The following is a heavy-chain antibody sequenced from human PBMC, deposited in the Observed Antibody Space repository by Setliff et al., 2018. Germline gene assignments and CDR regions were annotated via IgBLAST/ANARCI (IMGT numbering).Heavy chain of an antibody. Sequence: GGSLRLSCAASGFTFNDYSMNWVRQAPGKGLEWVSHIRSAGTVHYADSVKGRFTFSRDNAKNSLYLQINSLRAEDTAVYYCARDQGSYGYRAFDFWGQGTLVTVSS. V-gene: IGHV3-48*04. J-gene: IGHJ4*02. CDR2: IRSAGTV. CDR3: ARDQGSYGYRAFDF. CDR1: GFTFNDYS. D-gene: IGHD5-18*01.